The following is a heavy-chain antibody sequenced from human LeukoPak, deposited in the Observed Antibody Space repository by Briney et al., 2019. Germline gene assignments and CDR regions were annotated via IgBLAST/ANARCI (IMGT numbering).Heavy chain of an antibody. CDR1: GFTFSSYA. J-gene: IGHJ2*01. CDR2: ST. D-gene: IGHD4-23*01. V-gene: IGHV3-23*01. CDR3: ARSGGNSDVLAFFDL. Sequence: GGSLRLSCAASGFTFSSYAMSWVRQAPGKGLQWVASSTKFEDSVKGRFTISRDNSKNTVFLQMNSLRAEDTAVYYCARSGGNSDVLAFFDLWGPGALVTVSS.